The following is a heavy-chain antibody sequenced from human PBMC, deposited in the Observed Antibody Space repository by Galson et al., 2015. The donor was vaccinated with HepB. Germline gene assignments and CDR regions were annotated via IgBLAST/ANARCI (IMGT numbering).Heavy chain of an antibody. CDR2: ISYDGSNK. Sequence: SLRLSCAASGFTFSSYAMHWVRQAPGKGLEWVAVISYDGSNKYYADSVKGRFTISRDNSKNTLYLQMNSLRAEDTAVYYCARDPYGDYFDYWGQGTLVTVSS. CDR3: ARDPYGDYFDY. D-gene: IGHD4-17*01. CDR1: GFTFSSYA. V-gene: IGHV3-30*04. J-gene: IGHJ4*02.